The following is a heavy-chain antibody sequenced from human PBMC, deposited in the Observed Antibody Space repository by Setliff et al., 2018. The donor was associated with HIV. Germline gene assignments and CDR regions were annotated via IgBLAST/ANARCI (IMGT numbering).Heavy chain of an antibody. D-gene: IGHD6-13*01. CDR1: GGSFSGYY. CDR3: ATSSVAMTAGGDLDY. Sequence: PSETLSLTCAVYGGSFSGYYWNWIRQPPGKGPEWIGYISYSGISNYNPSLKSRVTISLDTSKNHLSLQLRSVTAADTAVYYCATSSVAMTAGGDLDYWGQGTLVTVSS. J-gene: IGHJ4*02. CDR2: ISYSGIS. V-gene: IGHV4-59*01.